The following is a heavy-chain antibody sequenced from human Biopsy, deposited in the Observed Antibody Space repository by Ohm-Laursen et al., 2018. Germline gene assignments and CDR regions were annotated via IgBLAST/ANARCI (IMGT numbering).Heavy chain of an antibody. J-gene: IGHJ3*02. V-gene: IGHV3-11*01. CDR2: ISSGSSPI. Sequence: SLRLSCAASGFTFSDYYMSWIRQAPGKGLEWVSFISSGSSPIYYADSVKGRFTISRDNAKNSLYLQMNSLRAEDTALYYCAKGQAPDGYNYAFDIWGQGTMLTVSS. CDR3: AKGQAPDGYNYAFDI. CDR1: GFTFSDYY. D-gene: IGHD5-24*01.